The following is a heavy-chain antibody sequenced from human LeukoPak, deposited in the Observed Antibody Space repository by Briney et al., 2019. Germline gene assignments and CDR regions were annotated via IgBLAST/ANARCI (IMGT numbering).Heavy chain of an antibody. CDR3: ARERISVVRPDVRFDP. Sequence: SETLSLTCSVSGASISSGGYYWSWIRQHPGEGLEWIGYIYYSGSTYYNPSLKSRVTISVDTSKNQFSLKLSSVTAADTAVYYCARERISVVRPDVRFDPWGQGTLVTVSS. CDR2: IYYSGST. J-gene: IGHJ5*02. V-gene: IGHV4-31*03. D-gene: IGHD3-10*02. CDR1: GASISSGGYY.